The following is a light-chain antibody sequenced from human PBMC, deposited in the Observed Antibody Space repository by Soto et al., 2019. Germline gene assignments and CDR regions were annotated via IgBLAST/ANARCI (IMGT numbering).Light chain of an antibody. J-gene: IGKJ5*01. CDR3: QQRSNWPPRIT. V-gene: IGKV3-11*01. CDR1: QSVSSY. Sequence: EIVLTQSPATLSLSPGGRATLSCRASQSVSSYLAWYPQKPGQAPRLLIYDASNRATGIPARFSGSGSGTDFTLTISSREPEDFAVYYCQQRSNWPPRITFGQGTRLEIK. CDR2: DAS.